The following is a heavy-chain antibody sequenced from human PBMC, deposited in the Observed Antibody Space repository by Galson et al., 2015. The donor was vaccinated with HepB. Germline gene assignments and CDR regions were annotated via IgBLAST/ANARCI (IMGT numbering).Heavy chain of an antibody. CDR1: GFSFIDYA. CDR3: VKDMSPGAPAPYGMDV. CDR2: ISWNSELI. J-gene: IGHJ6*02. Sequence: SLRLSCAASGFSFIDYAMHWVRQAPGRGLEYVAGISWNSELIVYADSVKGRFTISRDNAANSLNLQMNSLKIEDSALYYCVKDMSPGAPAPYGMDVWGQGTTVTVSS. V-gene: IGHV3-9*01. D-gene: IGHD1-26*01.